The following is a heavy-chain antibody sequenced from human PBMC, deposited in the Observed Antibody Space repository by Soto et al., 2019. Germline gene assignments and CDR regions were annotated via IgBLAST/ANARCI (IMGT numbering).Heavy chain of an antibody. CDR1: GGSFSVDC. CDR3: ARRDDSSAYCFDP. CDR2: INRRGST. Sequence: SETLSLTCAIYGGSFSVDCWSWVRQPPGKGLEWIGEINRRGSTSYNPSLKSRVTISVDTSKNQFSLSLYSVTAADTAIYYCARRDDSSAYCFDPWGQGTLVTVSS. J-gene: IGHJ5*02. V-gene: IGHV4-34*01. D-gene: IGHD3-22*01.